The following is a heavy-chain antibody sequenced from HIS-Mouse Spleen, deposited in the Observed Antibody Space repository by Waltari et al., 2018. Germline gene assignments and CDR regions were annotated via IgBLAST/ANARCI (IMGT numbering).Heavy chain of an antibody. CDR1: GYTFTGYY. D-gene: IGHD3-22*01. V-gene: IGHV1-2*02. J-gene: IGHJ2*01. CDR2: INPNSCGT. CDR3: ATHFSGYYYWYFDL. Sequence: QVQLVQSGAEVKKPGASVKVSCKASGYTFTGYYMHWVRQAPGQGLEWMGWINPNSCGTNYAQKFQGRVTMTRDTSISTAYMELSRLRSDDTAVYYCATHFSGYYYWYFDLWGRGTLVTVSS.